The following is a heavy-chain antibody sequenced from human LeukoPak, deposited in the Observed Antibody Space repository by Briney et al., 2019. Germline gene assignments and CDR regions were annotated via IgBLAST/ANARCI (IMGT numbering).Heavy chain of an antibody. CDR1: GFNFSSYW. J-gene: IGHJ4*02. V-gene: IGHV3-74*01. D-gene: IGHD7-27*01. Sequence: GGSLRLSCAASGFNFSSYWMHWVRQAPGKGLVWVSRINTDGSSTSYADSVKGRFTISRDSSKNMVYLQMNSLRAEDTAVYYCAKDSNWAFDYWGQGTLVSVSS. CDR3: AKDSNWAFDY. CDR2: INTDGSST.